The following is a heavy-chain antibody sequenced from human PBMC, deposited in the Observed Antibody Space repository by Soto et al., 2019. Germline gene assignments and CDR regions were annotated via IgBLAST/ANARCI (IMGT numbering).Heavy chain of an antibody. J-gene: IGHJ4*02. CDR1: GYTFTSYA. CDR3: ARAVAASAPXDY. D-gene: IGHD2-15*01. CDR2: INAGNGNT. V-gene: IGHV1-3*01. Sequence: ASVKVSCKASGYTFTSYAMHWVRQAPGQRLEWMGWINAGNGNTKYSQKFQGRVTITRDTSASTAYMELSSLRSEDTAVYYCARAVAASAPXDYWGQGTLVTVSS.